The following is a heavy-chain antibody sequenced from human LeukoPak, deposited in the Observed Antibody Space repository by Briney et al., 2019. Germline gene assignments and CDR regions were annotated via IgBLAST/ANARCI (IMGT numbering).Heavy chain of an antibody. V-gene: IGHV5-10-1*01. Sequence: GESLQISCKASGYSITSYWISWLRQMPAKGLEWMGKIDHSDSYTHYSPSFQGHVTISADKSISTAYLQWSSLKASDSAMYYCASLISSSDYYGMDVWGQGTRVTVSS. CDR2: IDHSDSYT. D-gene: IGHD6-6*01. CDR3: ASLISSSDYYGMDV. CDR1: GYSITSYW. J-gene: IGHJ6*02.